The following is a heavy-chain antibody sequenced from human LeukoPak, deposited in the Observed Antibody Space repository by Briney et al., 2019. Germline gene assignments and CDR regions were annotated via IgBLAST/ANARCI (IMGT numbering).Heavy chain of an antibody. CDR1: GFTFSNYW. CDR3: ARDWWYSSTWYEGDAFDI. D-gene: IGHD6-13*01. J-gene: IGHJ3*02. Sequence: GGSLRLSCAASGFTFSNYWMSRVRQAPGKGLEWVANIKQDGVEKYYVDSVKARFTISRANAKNSLYLQMNNLRAEDTAVYYCARDWWYSSTWYEGDAFDIWGQGTMVTVSS. CDR2: IKQDGVEK. V-gene: IGHV3-7*01.